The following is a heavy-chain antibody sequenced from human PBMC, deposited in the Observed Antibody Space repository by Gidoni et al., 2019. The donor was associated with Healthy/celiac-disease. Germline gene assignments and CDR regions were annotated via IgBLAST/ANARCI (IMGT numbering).Heavy chain of an antibody. Sequence: EVQLLESGGGLVQPGGSLRLSCAASGFTFSSYAMSWVRQAPGKGLGWVSAISGSGGSTYYADSVKGRFTISRDNSKNTLYLQMNSLRAEDTAVYYCAKDDYDSSGYYPDYWGQGTLVTVSS. J-gene: IGHJ4*02. CDR3: AKDDYDSSGYYPDY. CDR1: GFTFSSYA. D-gene: IGHD3-22*01. V-gene: IGHV3-23*01. CDR2: ISGSGGST.